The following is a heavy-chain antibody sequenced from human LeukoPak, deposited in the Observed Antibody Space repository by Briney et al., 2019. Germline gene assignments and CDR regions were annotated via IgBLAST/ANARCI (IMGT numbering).Heavy chain of an antibody. CDR3: ARDIPHYGSAN. CDR2: ISSSSSTI. V-gene: IGHV3-48*01. J-gene: IGHJ4*02. D-gene: IGHD3-10*01. Sequence: GGSLRLSCAASGFTFSSYSMNWVRQAPGKGLEWVSYISSSSSTIYYADSVKGRFTISRGNSKNTLYLQMNSLRAEDTAVYYCARDIPHYGSANWGQGTLVTVSS. CDR1: GFTFSSYS.